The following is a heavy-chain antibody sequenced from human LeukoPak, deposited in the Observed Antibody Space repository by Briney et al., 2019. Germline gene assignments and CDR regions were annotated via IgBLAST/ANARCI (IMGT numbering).Heavy chain of an antibody. V-gene: IGHV3-23*01. D-gene: IGHD3-3*01. J-gene: IGHJ4*02. Sequence: GVSLRLSCAASGFTFSSYAMSWVRQAPGKGLEWASAISGSGGSTYYADSVKGRFTISRDNSKNTLYLQMNSLRAEDTAVYYCAKDLEWLLTVPYFDYWGQGTLVTVSS. CDR1: GFTFSSYA. CDR3: AKDLEWLLTVPYFDY. CDR2: ISGSGGST.